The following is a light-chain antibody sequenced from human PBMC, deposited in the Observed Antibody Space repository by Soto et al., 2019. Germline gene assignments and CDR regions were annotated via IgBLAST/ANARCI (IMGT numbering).Light chain of an antibody. CDR2: DVS. Sequence: QSVLTQPASVSGSPGQSITISCTGTSSDVGGYNYVSWYQQHPGKAPKLMIYDVSNRPSGVSNRFYGSKSGTTASLTISGLQAEDEADYYCSSYTSSSPFVFGTGTKLTVL. CDR3: SSYTSSSPFV. J-gene: IGLJ1*01. V-gene: IGLV2-14*01. CDR1: SSDVGGYNY.